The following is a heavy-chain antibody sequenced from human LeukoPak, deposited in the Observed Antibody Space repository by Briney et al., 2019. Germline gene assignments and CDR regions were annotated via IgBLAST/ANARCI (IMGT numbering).Heavy chain of an antibody. J-gene: IGHJ4*02. V-gene: IGHV1-18*01. D-gene: IGHD1-26*01. CDR2: ISVYNGNT. CDR1: GYTFTSYG. Sequence: ASVKVSCKASGYTFTSYGISWVRQAPGQGLEWMGWISVYNGNTNYAQNVQGRVTMTTDTSTSTAYMELRSLRSDDTAVYYCARPDSGSYYGYFDYWGQGTLVTVSS. CDR3: ARPDSGSYYGYFDY.